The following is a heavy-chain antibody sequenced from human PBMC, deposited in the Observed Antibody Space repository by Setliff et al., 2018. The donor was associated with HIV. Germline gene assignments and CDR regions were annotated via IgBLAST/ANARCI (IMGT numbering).Heavy chain of an antibody. V-gene: IGHV3-21*01. CDR3: AQGHYGA. CDR2: ISSSSTYI. J-gene: IGHJ4*02. D-gene: IGHD4-17*01. Sequence: ETLSLTCHVSGGSISNGGYYWSWIRQHPGTGLEWVSSISSSSTYIYYADSVKGRFIVSRDDSKNTLFLEMTSLRVEDTAMYYCAQGHYGAWGPGTLVTVSS. CDR1: GGSISNGGYY.